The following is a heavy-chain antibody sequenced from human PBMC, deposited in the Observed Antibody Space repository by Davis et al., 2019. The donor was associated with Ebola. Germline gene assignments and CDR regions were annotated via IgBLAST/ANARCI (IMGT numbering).Heavy chain of an antibody. J-gene: IGHJ6*03. CDR2: IYSGGST. D-gene: IGHD3-3*01. CDR3: ARDLGQYYDLQEFGYYMDV. CDR1: GFTVSSNY. Sequence: GSLKISCAASGFTVSSNYMSWVRQAPGKGLEWVSVIYSGGSTYYADSVKGRFTISRDNSKNTLYLQMNSLRAEDTAVYYCARDLGQYYDLQEFGYYMDVWGKGTTVTVSS. V-gene: IGHV3-53*01.